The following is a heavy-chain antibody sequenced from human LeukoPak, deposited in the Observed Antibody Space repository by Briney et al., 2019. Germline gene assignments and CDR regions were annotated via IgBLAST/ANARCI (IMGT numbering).Heavy chain of an antibody. CDR2: IYYSGST. J-gene: IGHJ4*02. Sequence: SETLSLTCTVSGGSISSYYWSWIRQPPGKGLEWIGYIYYSGSTNYNPSPKSRVTISVDTSKNQFSLKLRSVTAADTAVYYCARHLASAGTGFDYWGQGTLVTVSS. V-gene: IGHV4-59*08. D-gene: IGHD6-13*01. CDR1: GGSISSYY. CDR3: ARHLASAGTGFDY.